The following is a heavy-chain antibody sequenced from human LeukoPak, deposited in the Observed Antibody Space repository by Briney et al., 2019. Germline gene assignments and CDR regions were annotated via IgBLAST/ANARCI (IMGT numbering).Heavy chain of an antibody. J-gene: IGHJ6*02. Sequence: ASVKVSCKASGYTFTGYYMHWVRQAPGQGLEWMGWINPNSGGTNYAQKFQGRVTMTRDTSISTAYMELSRLRSDDTAVYYCARRRWLGYYYYGMDVWGQGTTATVSS. CDR3: ARRRWLGYYYYGMDV. D-gene: IGHD5-12*01. CDR2: INPNSGGT. CDR1: GYTFTGYY. V-gene: IGHV1-2*02.